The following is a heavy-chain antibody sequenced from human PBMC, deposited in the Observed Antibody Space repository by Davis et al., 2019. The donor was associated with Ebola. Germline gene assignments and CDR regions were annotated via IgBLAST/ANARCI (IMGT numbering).Heavy chain of an antibody. D-gene: IGHD3-16*01. CDR2: INSDGSSI. V-gene: IGHV3-74*01. CDR1: GFTFSNYW. Sequence: GESLKISCVASGFTFSNYWMHWVRQAPGKGLVWVSRINSDGSSISYADSVKGRFTISRDNAKNTLYLQMNSLRAEDTAVYYCAREEGASFYWGQGTLVTVSS. CDR3: AREEGASFY. J-gene: IGHJ4*02.